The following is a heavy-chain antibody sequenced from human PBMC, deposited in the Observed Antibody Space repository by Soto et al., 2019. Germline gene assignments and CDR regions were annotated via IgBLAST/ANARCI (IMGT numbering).Heavy chain of an antibody. CDR2: IWYDGSNK. CDR3: ARDCGYSYGGGGWFDP. D-gene: IGHD5-18*01. CDR1: GFTFSSYG. V-gene: IGHV3-33*01. Sequence: QVQLVESGGGVVQPGRSLRLSCAASGFTFSSYGMHWVRQAPGKGLEWVAVIWYDGSNKYYADSVKGRFTISRDNSKNTLYLQMNSLRAEDTAVYYCARDCGYSYGGGGWFDPWGQGTLVTVSS. J-gene: IGHJ5*02.